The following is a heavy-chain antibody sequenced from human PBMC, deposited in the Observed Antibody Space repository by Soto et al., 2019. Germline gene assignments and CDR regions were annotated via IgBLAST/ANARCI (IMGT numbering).Heavy chain of an antibody. CDR2: VYYTGTT. D-gene: IGHD4-17*01. CDR3: ARDTVLTGMFDF. Sequence: QVLLQESGPGQVKPSETLSLTCTVSGGSIGSYHWSWVRQPPGKGLEWIASVYYTGTTNYNPSLGIRVTISIDAPGNRFSMEITSVTAADTAIYYCARDTVLTGMFDFWGQGTLVTVSS. J-gene: IGHJ4*02. CDR1: GGSIGSYH. V-gene: IGHV4-59*01.